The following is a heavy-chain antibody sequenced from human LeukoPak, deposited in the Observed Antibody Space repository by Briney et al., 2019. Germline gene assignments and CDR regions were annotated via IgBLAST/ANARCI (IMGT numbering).Heavy chain of an antibody. CDR3: ARDRSGYSYGEPLDH. V-gene: IGHV1-2*06. Sequence: ASVKVSCKASGYTFTVYYLHWVRQAPGQGLEWLGRINPNTGGTDDAQKFQGRVTMTRDTSINTAYMELSRLRPDDTAVYYCARDRSGYSYGEPLDHWGQGTLVIVSS. D-gene: IGHD5-18*01. J-gene: IGHJ4*02. CDR2: INPNTGGT. CDR1: GYTFTVYY.